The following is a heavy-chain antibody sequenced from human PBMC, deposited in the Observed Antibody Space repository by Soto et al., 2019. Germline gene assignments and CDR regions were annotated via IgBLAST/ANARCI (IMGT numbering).Heavy chain of an antibody. J-gene: IGHJ4*02. CDR1: GLTFSSYW. Sequence: EVQLVESGGGLVQPGGSLRLSCAASGLTFSSYWMHWVRQAPGKGLVWVSSINSDGSSTKYADSVKGRFTISRDNAKNTLFLKMDSLRAEETAVYYCTRNSSWYYFDYWGQGTLVTVSS. V-gene: IGHV3-74*01. CDR3: TRNSSWYYFDY. CDR2: INSDGSST. D-gene: IGHD6-13*01.